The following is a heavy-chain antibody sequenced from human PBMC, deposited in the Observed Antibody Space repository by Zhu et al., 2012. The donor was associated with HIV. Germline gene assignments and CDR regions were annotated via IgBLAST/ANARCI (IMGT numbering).Heavy chain of an antibody. CDR3: AAYIYASGXTFDS. J-gene: IGHJ4*02. Sequence: QVQLQESGPGPVKPSETLSLTCTVSGGSISRDNYFWGWIRQPPGKGLEWIGSFYYGGTTYYKSSLKSRVTISVDTSKNHFSLKLSSVTAADTAVYYCAAYIYASGXTFDSWGPEPGTVSS. CDR1: GGSISRDNYF. CDR2: FYYGGTT. V-gene: IGHV4-39*02. D-gene: IGHD3-10*01.